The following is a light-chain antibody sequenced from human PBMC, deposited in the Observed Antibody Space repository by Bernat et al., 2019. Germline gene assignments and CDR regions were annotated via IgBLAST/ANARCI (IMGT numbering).Light chain of an antibody. V-gene: IGKV3-20*01. Sequence: EIVLTQSPGTLSLSPGERATLSCRASQSVSGSYLAWYQQKPGPAPRLLIYGASSRATGIPDRFSGSGSGTDFTLTISRLEAEDFAVYYCQQYGGSPLTFGGGTKVESK. CDR1: QSVSGSY. CDR2: GAS. CDR3: QQYGGSPLT. J-gene: IGKJ4*01.